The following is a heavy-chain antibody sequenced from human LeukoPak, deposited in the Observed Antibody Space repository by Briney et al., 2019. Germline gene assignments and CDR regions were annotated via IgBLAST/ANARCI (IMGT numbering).Heavy chain of an antibody. CDR1: GYTFTSYG. Sequence: AASVKVSCKASGYTFTSYGISWVRQAPGQGLEWMGWISAYNGNTNYAQKLQGRVTMTTDTSTSTAYMEPRSLRSGDTAVYYCARRYCSSTSCYGGAFDYWGQGTLVTVSS. V-gene: IGHV1-18*01. D-gene: IGHD2-2*01. J-gene: IGHJ4*02. CDR2: ISAYNGNT. CDR3: ARRYCSSTSCYGGAFDY.